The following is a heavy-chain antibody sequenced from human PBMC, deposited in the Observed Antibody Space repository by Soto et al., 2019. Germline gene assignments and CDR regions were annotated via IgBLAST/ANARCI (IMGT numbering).Heavy chain of an antibody. CDR1: GFTFSSYA. CDR3: AKDKEVVVAATLGY. V-gene: IGHV3-23*01. CDR2: ISGSGGST. J-gene: IGHJ4*02. D-gene: IGHD2-15*01. Sequence: EVQLLEFGGGLVQPGGSLRLSCAASGFTFSSYAMSWVRQAPGKGLEWVSAISGSGGSTYYAASVKGRFTISRDNSNHTLYRQMNSLRAEETAVYYCAKDKEVVVAATLGYWGQGTLVPVSS.